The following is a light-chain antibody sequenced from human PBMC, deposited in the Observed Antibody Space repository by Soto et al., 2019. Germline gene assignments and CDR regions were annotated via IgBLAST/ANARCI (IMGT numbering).Light chain of an antibody. CDR3: QQYGSSPLVT. V-gene: IGKV3-20*01. Sequence: EIVLTQSPGTLSLSPGERATLSCRASQSVSSSYLAWYQQKPGHGPRLLIYGASSRATGIPDRFSGSGSGTDLTLTISRLEPEGFAVFYCQQYGSSPLVTFGQGTRLEIK. J-gene: IGKJ5*01. CDR2: GAS. CDR1: QSVSSSY.